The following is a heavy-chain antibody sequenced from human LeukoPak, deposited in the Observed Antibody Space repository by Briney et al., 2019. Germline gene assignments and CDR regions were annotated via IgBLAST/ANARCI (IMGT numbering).Heavy chain of an antibody. D-gene: IGHD6-19*01. J-gene: IGHJ6*03. V-gene: IGHV4-38-2*02. CDR2: IYHSGST. CDR1: GYSISSGYY. Sequence: SETLSLTCTVSGYSISSGYYWGWIRQPPGKGLEWIGSIYHSGSTYYNPSLRSRVTISVDTSKNQFSLKLSSVTAADTAVYYCARGSGWYLGYYYYYMDVWGKGTTVTVSS. CDR3: ARGSGWYLGYYYYYMDV.